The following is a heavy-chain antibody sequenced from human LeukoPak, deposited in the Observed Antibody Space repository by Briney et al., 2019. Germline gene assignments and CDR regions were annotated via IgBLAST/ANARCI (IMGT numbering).Heavy chain of an antibody. V-gene: IGHV1-2*06. Sequence: ASVKVSCKASGYTFTGYYMHWVRQAPGQGLEWMGRINPNSGGTNYAQKFQGRVTMTRDTSISTAYMELSRLRSDDTAVYYCARARATYYCDSSGYFDFDYWGQGTLVTVSS. CDR2: INPNSGGT. CDR3: ARARATYYCDSSGYFDFDY. J-gene: IGHJ4*02. CDR1: GYTFTGYY. D-gene: IGHD3-22*01.